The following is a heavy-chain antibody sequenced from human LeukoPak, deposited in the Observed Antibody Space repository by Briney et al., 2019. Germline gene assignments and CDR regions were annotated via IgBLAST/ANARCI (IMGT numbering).Heavy chain of an antibody. CDR1: GYTFTGYY. J-gene: IGHJ4*02. D-gene: IGHD1-26*01. Sequence: ASVKVSCKASGYTFTGYYMHWVRQAPGQGLEWMGWINPNSGGTNYAQKFQGRVTMTRDTSISTAYMELSRLRSDDTAVYYCARDWGESAEGAPLGLRDWGQGTLVTVSS. CDR2: INPNSGGT. V-gene: IGHV1-2*02. CDR3: ARDWGESAEGAPLGLRD.